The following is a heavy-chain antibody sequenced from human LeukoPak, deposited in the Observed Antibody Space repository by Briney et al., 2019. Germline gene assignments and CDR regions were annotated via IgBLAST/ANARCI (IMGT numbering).Heavy chain of an antibody. CDR2: INHSGSGST. CDR3: ARGVPPSYNFDY. CDR1: GGSISSGGHS. J-gene: IGHJ4*02. Sequence: SETLSLTCTVSGGSISSGGHSWSWIRQPPGKGLEWIGYINHSGSGSTYYNPSLKSRVTISIDKSKNQFSLKLSSVTAADTAVYYCARGVPPSYNFDYWGQGTLVTVSS. D-gene: IGHD2-2*02. V-gene: IGHV4-30-2*05.